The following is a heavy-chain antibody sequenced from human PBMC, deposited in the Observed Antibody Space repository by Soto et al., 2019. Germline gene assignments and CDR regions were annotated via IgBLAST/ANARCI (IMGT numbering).Heavy chain of an antibody. D-gene: IGHD2-8*01. CDR2: INHRGNT. V-gene: IGHV4-34*01. J-gene: IGHJ6*02. CDR1: GGSFSGYY. Sequence: PWETLSLTCAVYGGSFSGYYWTWIRQPPGKGLEWIGEINHRGNTNYNPSLKSRVTISVDTSKNQFSLKLTSVTAADTAVYYCARQEVPQWFTKGYYGMDVWDQGTTVTV. CDR3: ARQEVPQWFTKGYYGMDV.